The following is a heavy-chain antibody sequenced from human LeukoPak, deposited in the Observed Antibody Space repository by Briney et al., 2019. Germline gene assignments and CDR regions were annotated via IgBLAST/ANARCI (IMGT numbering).Heavy chain of an antibody. CDR3: ARAGVSSGYWSL. CDR2: IYYSGST. CDR1: GGSISSYY. D-gene: IGHD3-22*01. Sequence: PSETLSLTCTVSGGSISSYYWGWIRQPPGKGLEWIGYIYYSGSTNYNPSLKSRVTISVDTSKNQFSLKLTSLTAADTAVYYCARAGVSSGYWSLWGQGTLVTVSS. J-gene: IGHJ4*02. V-gene: IGHV4-59*01.